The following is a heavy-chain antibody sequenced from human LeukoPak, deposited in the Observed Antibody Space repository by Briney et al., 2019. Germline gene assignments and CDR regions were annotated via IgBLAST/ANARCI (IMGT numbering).Heavy chain of an antibody. V-gene: IGHV1-69*01. CDR2: ITPIYGTR. D-gene: IGHD6-13*01. CDR3: AREAVYSSSSLGNWFDP. CDR1: GGTFGSHT. Sequence: SVKVSCKASGGTFGSHTFNWVRQAPGQGLEWMGGITPIYGTRDYAQSFQGRVTISADESTSTAYIELSSLRPDDTAVYYCAREAVYSSSSLGNWFDPWGQGTLVTVSS. J-gene: IGHJ5*02.